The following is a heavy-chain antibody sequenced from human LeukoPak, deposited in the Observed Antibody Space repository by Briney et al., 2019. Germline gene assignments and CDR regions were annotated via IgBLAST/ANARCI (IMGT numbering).Heavy chain of an antibody. CDR2: IKQDGSEK. CDR1: GFTFSSYW. D-gene: IGHD3-3*01. J-gene: IGHJ4*02. CDR3: ARRRVGVVIKGFDY. Sequence: GGSLRLSCAASGFTFSSYWRSWVRQAPGKGLEWVANIKQDGSEKYYVDSVKGRFTISRDNAKNSLYLQMNSLRAEDTAVYYCARRRVGVVIKGFDYWGQGTLVSVSS. V-gene: IGHV3-7*01.